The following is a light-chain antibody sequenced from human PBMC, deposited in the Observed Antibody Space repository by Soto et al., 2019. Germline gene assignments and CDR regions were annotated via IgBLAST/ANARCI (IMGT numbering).Light chain of an antibody. CDR3: QQYDNLLWT. CDR1: QDISNY. J-gene: IGKJ1*01. CDR2: DAS. Sequence: DIQMTQSPSSLSASVGDRVTITCQASQDISNYLNWYQQKPGKAPKLLIYDASNLETGVPSRFSGSGSGTDFPFTIRSLQPEDISTDYCQQYDNLLWTFGQGTKVESK. V-gene: IGKV1-33*01.